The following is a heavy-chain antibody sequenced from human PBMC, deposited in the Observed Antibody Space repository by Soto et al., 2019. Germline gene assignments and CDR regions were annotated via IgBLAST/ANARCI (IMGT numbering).Heavy chain of an antibody. CDR2: IYYSGST. Sequence: PSETLSLTCTVSGGSISSGDYYWSWIRQPPGKGLEWIGYIYYSGSTYYNPSLKSRVTISVDTSKNQFSLKLSSVTAADTAVYYCARDLGLMVYANNGWFDPWGQGTLVTVSS. J-gene: IGHJ5*02. D-gene: IGHD2-8*01. CDR3: ARDLGLMVYANNGWFDP. CDR1: GGSISSGDYY. V-gene: IGHV4-30-4*01.